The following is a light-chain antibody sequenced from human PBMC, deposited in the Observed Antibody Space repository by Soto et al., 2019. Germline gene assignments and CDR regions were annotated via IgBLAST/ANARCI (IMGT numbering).Light chain of an antibody. CDR1: SSNIESNT. CDR3: AAWDDSLNGYLA. J-gene: IGLJ2*01. CDR2: GDN. Sequence: QSVLTQPPSASGTPGQRVTISCSGSSSNIESNTVSWYQQLPGTAPNLLIYGDNQRPSGVPDRFSGSKSGTSASLAISGLQSQDEADYYCAAWDDSLNGYLAFGGGTKLTVL. V-gene: IGLV1-44*01.